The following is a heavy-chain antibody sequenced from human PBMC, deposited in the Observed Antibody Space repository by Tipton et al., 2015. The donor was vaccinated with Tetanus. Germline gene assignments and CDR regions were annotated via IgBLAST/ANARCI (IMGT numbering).Heavy chain of an antibody. CDR1: GFTFSTYA. CDR2: ISYDGHNE. CDR3: ARGRERCRGTNCHRATDY. D-gene: IGHD2-2*01. Sequence: QLVQSGGGVVQPGRSLRLSCTASGFTFSTYAMHWVRQAPGKGLEWMAIISYDGHNEYYADSVKGRFTISRDNSKNTLSLQMISLRAEDTAIYYCARGRERCRGTNCHRATDYWGQGTLVTVSS. J-gene: IGHJ4*02. V-gene: IGHV3-30*04.